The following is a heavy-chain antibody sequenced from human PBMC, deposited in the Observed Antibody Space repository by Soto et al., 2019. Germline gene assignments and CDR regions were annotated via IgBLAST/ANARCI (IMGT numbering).Heavy chain of an antibody. Sequence: EVQLVESGGGLVQPGGSLRLSCAASGFTFSSYWMHWVRQAPGKGLVWVSRINSDGSSTSYADSVKGRFTISRDNAKNTLYLKMNRLRAEDTAVYYCAREAVGSSWSNYYYMDVWGKGTTVTVSS. CDR3: AREAVGSSWSNYYYMDV. CDR2: INSDGSST. D-gene: IGHD6-13*01. J-gene: IGHJ6*03. CDR1: GFTFSSYW. V-gene: IGHV3-74*01.